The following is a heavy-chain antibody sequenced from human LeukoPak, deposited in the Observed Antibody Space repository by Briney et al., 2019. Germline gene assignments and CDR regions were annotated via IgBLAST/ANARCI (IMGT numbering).Heavy chain of an antibody. CDR3: AREYSSGSSSDY. J-gene: IGHJ4*02. D-gene: IGHD6-19*01. Sequence: ASVKVSCKASGYTFTSYGIGWVRQAPGQGLEWMGWISAYNGNTNYAQKLQGRVTMTTDTSTSTAYMELRSLRSDDTAVYYCAREYSSGSSSDYWGQGTLVTVSS. CDR2: ISAYNGNT. V-gene: IGHV1-18*04. CDR1: GYTFTSYG.